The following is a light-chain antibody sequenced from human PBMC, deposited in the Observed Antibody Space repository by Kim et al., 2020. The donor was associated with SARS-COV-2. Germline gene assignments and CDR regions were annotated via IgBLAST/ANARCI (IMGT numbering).Light chain of an antibody. J-gene: IGKJ1*01. CDR2: DVS. CDR1: QSVSSTY. CDR3: QQYSSSPWT. V-gene: IGKV3D-20*01. Sequence: EILLTQSPATLSLSPGEGATLSRGASQSVSSTYLAWYQQKPGLAPRLLIYDVSNRATGIPDRVSGSGSGTDFTLTISRLEPEDFAVYYCQQYSSSPWTFGQGTKVDIK.